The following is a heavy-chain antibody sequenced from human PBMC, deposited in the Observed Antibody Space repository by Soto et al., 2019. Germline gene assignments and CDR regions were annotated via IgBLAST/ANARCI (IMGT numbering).Heavy chain of an antibody. V-gene: IGHV4-4*07. Sequence: QVQLQESGPGLVKPSETLSLICTVSGGSIRNYFWTWIRQPAGKGLEWIGRIYSSGNTVYNASLKSRVTMSIDMAKIQFSLKLSSMTAADTAVYYCVRDVESSGINGSWGAFDIWGQGTVVSVSS. CDR2: IYSSGNT. D-gene: IGHD1-20*01. CDR1: GGSIRNYF. CDR3: VRDVESSGINGSWGAFDI. J-gene: IGHJ3*02.